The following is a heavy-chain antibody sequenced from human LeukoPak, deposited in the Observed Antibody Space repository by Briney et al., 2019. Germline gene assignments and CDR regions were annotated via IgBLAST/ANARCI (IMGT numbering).Heavy chain of an antibody. D-gene: IGHD5-18*01. Sequence: PSETLSLTCAVYGGSFSGYYWSWIRQPPGKGLEWIGEINHSRSTNYNPSLKSRVTISVDTSKNQFSLKLSSVTAADTAVYYCASGYSYGLSGAFDIWGQGTMVTVSS. V-gene: IGHV4-34*01. J-gene: IGHJ3*02. CDR2: INHSRST. CDR3: ASGYSYGLSGAFDI. CDR1: GGSFSGYY.